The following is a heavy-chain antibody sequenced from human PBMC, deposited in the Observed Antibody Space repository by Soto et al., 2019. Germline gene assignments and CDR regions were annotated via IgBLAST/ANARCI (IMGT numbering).Heavy chain of an antibody. D-gene: IGHD1-26*01. CDR1: GYTFTNYD. Sequence: SVKVSCKASGYTFTNYDINWVRQATGQGLEWMGWMNPSNGNTGYAQKFQGRVTMTRDTSISAAYMELSSLTSADTAVYYCARFVRHQLPTIDYWGQGALVTVSS. J-gene: IGHJ4*02. V-gene: IGHV1-8*01. CDR2: MNPSNGNT. CDR3: ARFVRHQLPTIDY.